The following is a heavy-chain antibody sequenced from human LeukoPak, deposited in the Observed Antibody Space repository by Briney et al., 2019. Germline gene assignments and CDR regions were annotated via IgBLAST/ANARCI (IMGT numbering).Heavy chain of an antibody. Sequence: GGSLRLSCAASGLTGSHNYVSWVRQAPGKGLEWVSAIHTSGDTCYADSVKGRFTISRDTSKNTLYLQINSLRVEDTAVYYCARTRITMIVGLASRFDYWGQGTLVTVSS. D-gene: IGHD3-22*01. V-gene: IGHV3-53*01. CDR3: ARTRITMIVGLASRFDY. J-gene: IGHJ4*02. CDR2: IHTSGDT. CDR1: GLTGSHNY.